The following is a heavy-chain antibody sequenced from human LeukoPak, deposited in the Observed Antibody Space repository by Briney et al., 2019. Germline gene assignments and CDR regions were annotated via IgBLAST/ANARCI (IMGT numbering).Heavy chain of an antibody. CDR1: GFTFSSYS. J-gene: IGHJ3*02. CDR3: AMITMIVRSPRTDASDI. CDR2: ISSSSSYI. Sequence: GGSLRLSCAASGFTFSSYSMNWVRQAPGKGLEWVSSISSSSSYIYYADSVKGRFTISRDNAKNSLYLQMNSLRAEDTAVYYCAMITMIVRSPRTDASDIWGQGTMVTVSS. D-gene: IGHD3-22*01. V-gene: IGHV3-21*01.